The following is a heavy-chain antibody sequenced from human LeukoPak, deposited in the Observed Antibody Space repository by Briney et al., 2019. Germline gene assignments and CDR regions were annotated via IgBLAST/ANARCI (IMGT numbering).Heavy chain of an antibody. D-gene: IGHD3-22*01. V-gene: IGHV1-3*01. J-gene: IGHJ4*02. CDR1: GYTFTSYA. CDR2: INAGNGNT. CDR3: ARDRADMIVPFDY. Sequence: ASAKVSCKASGYTFTSYAMHWVRQAPGQRLEWMGWINAGNGNTKYSQKFQGRVTITRDTSASTAYMELSSLRSEDTAVYYCARDRADMIVPFDYWGQGTLVTVSS.